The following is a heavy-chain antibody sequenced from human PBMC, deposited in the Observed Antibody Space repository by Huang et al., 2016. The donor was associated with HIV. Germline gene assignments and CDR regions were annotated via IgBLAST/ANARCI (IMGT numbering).Heavy chain of an antibody. CDR2: INPYNGNT. V-gene: IGHV1-18*01. J-gene: IGHJ4*02. D-gene: IGHD5-12*01. Sequence: QVQLVQSGAEVKKPGASVKVSCKASGYIFNDYPISWGRQAPGQGLEWMGWINPYNGNTRYVQKFQGRVTMTTDTSTSTAYMELRSLRSDDTALYYCARLWSRDGYNWDYWGQGTLVTVPS. CDR1: GYIFNDYP. CDR3: ARLWSRDGYNWDY.